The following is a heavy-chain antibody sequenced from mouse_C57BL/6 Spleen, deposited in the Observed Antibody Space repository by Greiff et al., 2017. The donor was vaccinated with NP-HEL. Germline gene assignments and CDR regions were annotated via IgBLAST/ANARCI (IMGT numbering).Heavy chain of an antibody. J-gene: IGHJ2*01. V-gene: IGHV1-81*01. CDR1: GYTFTSYG. Sequence: VQLQQSGAELARPGASVKLSCKASGYTFTSYGISWVKQRTGQGLEWIGEIYPRSGNTYYNEKFKGKATLTADKSSSTAYMALRSLTSEDSAVYYCSEDDGSSRYDLDYWGQGTTLTVSS. D-gene: IGHD1-1*01. CDR2: IYPRSGNT. CDR3: SEDDGSSRYDLDY.